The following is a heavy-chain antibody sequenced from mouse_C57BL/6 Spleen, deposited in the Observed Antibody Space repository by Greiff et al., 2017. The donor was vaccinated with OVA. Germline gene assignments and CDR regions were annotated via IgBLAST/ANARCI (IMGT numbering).Heavy chain of an antibody. D-gene: IGHD4-1*01. CDR1: GFTFSDYG. CDR3: ARHGKGDYAMDY. CDR2: ISNLAYSI. J-gene: IGHJ4*01. Sequence: EVKLVESGGGLVQPGGSLKLSCAASGFTFSDYGMAWVRQAPRKGPEWVAFISNLAYSIYYADTVTGRFTISRENAKNTLYLEMSSLRSEDTAMYYCARHGKGDYAMDYWGQGTSVTVSS. V-gene: IGHV5-15*04.